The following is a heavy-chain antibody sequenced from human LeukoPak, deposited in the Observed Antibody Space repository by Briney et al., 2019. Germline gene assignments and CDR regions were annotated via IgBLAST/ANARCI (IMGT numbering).Heavy chain of an antibody. D-gene: IGHD2-15*01. CDR1: GGSISSYY. CDR2: IYYSGST. V-gene: IGHV4-59*01. CDR3: ARSPVVVVAATRLRRWFDP. Sequence: SETLSLTCTDPGGSISSYYWSWIRQPPGKGLEWIGYIYYSGSTNYNPSLKSRVTISIDTSKNQFSLRLSSVTAADTAVYYCARSPVVVVAATRLRRWFDPWGQGTLVTVSS. J-gene: IGHJ5*02.